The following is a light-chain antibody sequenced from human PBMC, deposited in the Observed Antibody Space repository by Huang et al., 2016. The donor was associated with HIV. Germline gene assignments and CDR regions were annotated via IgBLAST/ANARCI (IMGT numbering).Light chain of an antibody. CDR3: QQYNNWPPYT. J-gene: IGKJ2*01. CDR1: QTVSSY. V-gene: IGKV3-15*01. CDR2: GAS. Sequence: EIVMTQSPATLSVSPGEGATLSCRASQTVSSYLAWYQQKPGQAPSLLICGASTRATGFPARFSGNGSGTEFTLTISSLQSEDFAVYYCQQYNNWPPYTFGQGTKLEIQ.